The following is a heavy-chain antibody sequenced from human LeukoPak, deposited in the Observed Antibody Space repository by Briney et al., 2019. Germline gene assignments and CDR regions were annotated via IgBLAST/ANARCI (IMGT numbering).Heavy chain of an antibody. Sequence: KSGGSLRLSCAASGFSFSDAWMNWVRQAPGKGLEWVGHIRSKADGGTPDYIAPVKGRFTISRDDSKDTPYLQMNSLNTEDTAMYYCTTRSPARYCSDGACYSSADYWGQGTLVTVSS. CDR1: GFSFSDAW. CDR2: IRSKADGGTP. J-gene: IGHJ4*02. D-gene: IGHD2-15*01. CDR3: TTRSPARYCSDGACYSSADY. V-gene: IGHV3-15*07.